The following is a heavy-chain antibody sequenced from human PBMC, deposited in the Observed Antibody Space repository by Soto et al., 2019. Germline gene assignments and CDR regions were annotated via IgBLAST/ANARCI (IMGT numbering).Heavy chain of an antibody. CDR2: ISSNGGST. CDR1: GFTFSSYA. Sequence: GGSLRLSCSASGFTFSSYAMHWVRQAPGKGLEYVSAISSNGGSTYYADSVKGRFTISRDNSKNTLYLQMSSLRAEDTAVYYCVSGPQKGVVLMVYGASNYFDYWGQGTLVTVSS. J-gene: IGHJ4*02. V-gene: IGHV3-64D*08. D-gene: IGHD2-8*01. CDR3: VSGPQKGVVLMVYGASNYFDY.